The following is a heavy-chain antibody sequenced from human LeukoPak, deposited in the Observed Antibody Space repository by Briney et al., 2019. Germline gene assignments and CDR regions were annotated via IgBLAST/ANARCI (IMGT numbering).Heavy chain of an antibody. Sequence: PSETLSLTCIVSGGSISSYYWSWIRQPPGKGLEWIGYIYYSGSTNYNPSLKSRVTISVDTSKKQFSLKLSSVTAADTAVYYCARSEGSSWLRFDYWGQGTLVTVSS. V-gene: IGHV4-59*12. CDR1: GGSISSYY. J-gene: IGHJ4*02. D-gene: IGHD6-13*01. CDR2: IYYSGST. CDR3: ARSEGSSWLRFDY.